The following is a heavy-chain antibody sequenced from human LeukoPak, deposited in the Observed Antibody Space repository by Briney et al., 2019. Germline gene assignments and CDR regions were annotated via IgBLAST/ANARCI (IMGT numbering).Heavy chain of an antibody. V-gene: IGHV3-21*01. CDR1: GFTFSSYS. J-gene: IGHJ4*02. CDR2: ISSSSSYI. CDR3: ARDKGITGRADY. Sequence: PGGSLRLSCAASGFTFSSYSMNWVRQAPGKGLEWVSSISSSSSYIYYADSVKGRFTISRDNDTNSLYLQMNSLRAEDKDVYYCARDKGITGRADYWGQGTLVTVSS. D-gene: IGHD1-20*01.